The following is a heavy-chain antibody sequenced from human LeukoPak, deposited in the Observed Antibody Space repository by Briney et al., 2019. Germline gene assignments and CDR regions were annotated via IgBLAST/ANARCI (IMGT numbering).Heavy chain of an antibody. D-gene: IGHD5-18*01. Sequence: ASVKVSCKASGYTFPSYYMHWVRQAPGQGLEWVGIINPSGGSTSYAQKFQGRVTMNRETSTNTVYMELSSLRSEDTAVYYCATLPRGYSYGLDAFDIWGQGTMVTVSS. CDR2: INPSGGST. J-gene: IGHJ3*02. CDR3: ATLPRGYSYGLDAFDI. V-gene: IGHV1-46*01. CDR1: GYTFPSYY.